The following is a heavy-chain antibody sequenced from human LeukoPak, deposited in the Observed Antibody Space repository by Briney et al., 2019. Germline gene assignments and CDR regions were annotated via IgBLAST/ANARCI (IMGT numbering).Heavy chain of an antibody. Sequence: TSETLSLTCTVSGGSISSGSYYWSWIRQPAGKGLEWIGRIYTSGSTDYNSSLKSRVTISEDTSKKQFSLKVSSVTAADTAVYYCARGFRGASFDYWGQGTLVTVSS. V-gene: IGHV4-61*02. J-gene: IGHJ4*02. CDR1: GGSISSGSYY. CDR2: IYTSGST. CDR3: ARGFRGASFDY. D-gene: IGHD1-26*01.